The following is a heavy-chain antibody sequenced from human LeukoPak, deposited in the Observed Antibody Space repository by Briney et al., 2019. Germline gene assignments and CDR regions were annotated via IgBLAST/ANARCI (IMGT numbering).Heavy chain of an antibody. D-gene: IGHD3-22*01. V-gene: IGHV4-59*08. CDR1: GGSISSYY. CDR3: ARTPAYYYDSSGYSSLDY. J-gene: IGHJ4*02. Sequence: SETLSLTCTVSGGSISSYYWSWIRQPPGKGLEWIGYIYYSGSTNYNPSLKSRVTISVDTSKNQFSLKLSSVTAADTAVYYCARTPAYYYDSSGYSSLDYWGQGTLVTVSS. CDR2: IYYSGST.